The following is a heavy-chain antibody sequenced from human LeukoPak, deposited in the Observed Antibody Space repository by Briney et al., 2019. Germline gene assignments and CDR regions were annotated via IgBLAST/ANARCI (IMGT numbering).Heavy chain of an antibody. J-gene: IGHJ4*02. CDR3: SIDTSSSVDY. V-gene: IGHV4-59*01. Sequence: SETLSLTCTVSGGSISSYYWSWLRQPPGKGLEWIGYMYYSGSTNYHPSLKSGVTISVDTSKNQLSLKLSSVPSADRAVFYYSIDTSSSVDYWGQGSVVTVSS. D-gene: IGHD6-6*01. CDR1: GGSISSYY. CDR2: MYYSGST.